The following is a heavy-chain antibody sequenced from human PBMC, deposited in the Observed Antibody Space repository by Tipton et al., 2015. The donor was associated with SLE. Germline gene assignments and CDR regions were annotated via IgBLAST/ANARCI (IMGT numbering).Heavy chain of an antibody. CDR2: IYYSGST. J-gene: IGHJ4*02. V-gene: IGHV4-59*01. CDR3: ARGVVRGVILDYFDY. Sequence: TLSLTCTVSGGSISSYYWSWIRQPPGKGLEWIGYIYYSGSTKYNPSLKSRVTISVDTSKNQFSLKLSSVTAADTAVYYCARGVVRGVILDYFDYWGQGTLVTVSS. CDR1: GGSISSYY. D-gene: IGHD3-10*01.